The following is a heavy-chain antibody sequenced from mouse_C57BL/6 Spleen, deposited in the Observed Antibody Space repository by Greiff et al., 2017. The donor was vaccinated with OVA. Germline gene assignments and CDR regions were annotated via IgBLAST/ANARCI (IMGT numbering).Heavy chain of an antibody. D-gene: IGHD1-1*01. CDR2: INPNYGTT. V-gene: IGHV1-39*01. CDR1: GYSFTDYN. J-gene: IGHJ4*01. CDR3: ARWGLLRNYAMDY. Sequence: VQLKESGPELVKPGASVKISCKASGYSFTDYNMNWVKQSNGKSLEWIGVINPNYGTTSYNQKFKGKATLTVDQSSSTAYMQLNSLTSEDSAVYYCARWGLLRNYAMDYWGQGTSVTVSS.